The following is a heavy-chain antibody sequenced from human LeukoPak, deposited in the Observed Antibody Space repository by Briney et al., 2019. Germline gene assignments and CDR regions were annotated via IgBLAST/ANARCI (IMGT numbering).Heavy chain of an antibody. CDR2: IIPILGIA. V-gene: IGHV1-69*04. CDR1: GGTFSSYA. J-gene: IGHJ4*02. Sequence: ASVKVSCKASGGTFSSYAISWVRQAPGQGLEWMGRIIPILGIANYAQKFQGRVTITADKSTSTAYMELSSLRSEDTAVYYCARGYSYGYSPFDYWGQGTLVTVSS. CDR3: ARGYSYGYSPFDY. D-gene: IGHD5-18*01.